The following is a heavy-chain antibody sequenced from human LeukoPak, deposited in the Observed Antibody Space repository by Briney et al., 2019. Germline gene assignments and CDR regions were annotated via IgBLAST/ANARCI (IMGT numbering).Heavy chain of an antibody. CDR3: ARAPLVVPAASQLLYYFDY. V-gene: IGHV3-66*01. CDR2: IYLDGRA. CDR1: GFAVSSKY. J-gene: IGHJ4*02. D-gene: IGHD2-2*01. Sequence: GGSLRLSCAASGFAVSSKYMNWVRQAPGKGLEWVTVIYLDGRADYADSVKGRFTISSDNSKNTVYLQMNSLRAKDTAVYYCARAPLVVPAASQLLYYFDYWGQGTLVTVSS.